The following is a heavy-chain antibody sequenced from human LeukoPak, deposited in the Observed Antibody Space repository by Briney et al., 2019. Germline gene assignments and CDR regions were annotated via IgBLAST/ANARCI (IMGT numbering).Heavy chain of an antibody. CDR2: INPNSGGT. D-gene: IGHD6-13*01. CDR1: GYTFTGSY. Sequence: GASVKVSCKASGYTFTGSYMHWVRQAPGQGLEWMGWINPNSGGTNYAQKFQGRVTMTRDTSISTAYMELSRLRSDDTAVYYCARVVRGAAAGNNCYDPWGQGTLVTVSS. V-gene: IGHV1-2*02. J-gene: IGHJ5*02. CDR3: ARVVRGAAAGNNCYDP.